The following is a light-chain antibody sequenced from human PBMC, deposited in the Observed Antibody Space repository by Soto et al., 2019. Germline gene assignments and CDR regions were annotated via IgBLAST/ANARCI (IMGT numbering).Light chain of an antibody. CDR2: KAS. J-gene: IGKJ2*01. V-gene: IGKV1-5*03. Sequence: DIQMTQSPSTLSASVGDRVTITCRASQSINIWLAWYQQKPGKAPILLIYKASSLESGVPSSFSGSGSGTEFTLTISSLQHDDFATYYCQQYYSYPYTFGQGTKLEIK. CDR1: QSINIW. CDR3: QQYYSYPYT.